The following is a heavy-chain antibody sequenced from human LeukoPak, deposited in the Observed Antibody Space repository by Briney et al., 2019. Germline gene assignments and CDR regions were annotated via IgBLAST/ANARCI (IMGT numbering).Heavy chain of an antibody. CDR3: ARGPKVPNWFDP. V-gene: IGHV1-8*01. J-gene: IGHJ5*02. CDR2: MDPNSGNT. CDR1: GYTFTSYD. Sequence: ASVKVSCKASGYTFTSYDINWVRRATGQGLEWMGWMDPNSGNTGCAQKFQGKVTMTRNTSISTAYMELSSLRSEDTAVYYCARGPKVPNWFDPWGQGTLVTVSS.